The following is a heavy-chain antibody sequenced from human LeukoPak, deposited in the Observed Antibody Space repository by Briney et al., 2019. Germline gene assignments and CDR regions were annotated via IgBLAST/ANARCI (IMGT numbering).Heavy chain of an antibody. Sequence: ASVKVSCKASGYTFTGYGISWVRQAPGQGLEWMGWISAYNGNTNYAQNLQGRVTMTSDTSTSTAYMELRSLTSDDTAVYYCARAVIPVAVKPAFDYWGQGTLVTVSS. CDR2: ISAYNGNT. CDR1: GYTFTGYG. J-gene: IGHJ4*02. CDR3: ARAVIPVAVKPAFDY. V-gene: IGHV1-18*01. D-gene: IGHD6-13*01.